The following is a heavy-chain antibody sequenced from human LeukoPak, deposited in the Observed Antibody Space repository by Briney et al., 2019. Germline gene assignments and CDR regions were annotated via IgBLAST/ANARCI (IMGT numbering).Heavy chain of an antibody. CDR3: ERAFIAASRDF. Sequence: PGGSLRLSCAASGFTFTHYYMTWIRQATGKGLEYISYISNSGKSIDYPDSVKGRFTICRDNAKIFLFLQMCSLRDDDTAVYYCERAFIAASRDFWGQGTLVPVSS. CDR1: GFTFTHYY. CDR2: ISNSGKSI. D-gene: IGHD6-13*01. V-gene: IGHV3-11*01. J-gene: IGHJ4*02.